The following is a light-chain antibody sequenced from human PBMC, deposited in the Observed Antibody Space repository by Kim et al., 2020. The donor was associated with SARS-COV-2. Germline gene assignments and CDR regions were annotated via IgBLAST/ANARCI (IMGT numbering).Light chain of an antibody. CDR1: QTINSNY. CDR3: QQYGAAPDT. J-gene: IGKJ2*01. Sequence: IVLTQSPGTLSLSPGERATLSCRTSQTINSNYSAWFQQKPGQAPRLLIHDASSRAPGIPDRFSGSGSGTDFTLTISRVEPEDFAVYYCQQYGAAPDTFGQGTKLEI. V-gene: IGKV3-20*01. CDR2: DAS.